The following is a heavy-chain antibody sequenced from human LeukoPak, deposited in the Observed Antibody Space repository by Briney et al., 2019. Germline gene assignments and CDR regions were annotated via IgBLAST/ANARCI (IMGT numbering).Heavy chain of an antibody. CDR1: GFTFSSYE. J-gene: IGHJ5*02. CDR3: ARGGGTMIVPSWFDP. Sequence: GGSLRLSCAASGFTFSSYEMNWVRQAPGKGLEWVSYISSSGSTIYYADSVKGRFTISRDNAKNSLYLQMNSLRAEDTAVYYCARGGGTMIVPSWFDPWGQRTLVTVSS. D-gene: IGHD3-22*01. V-gene: IGHV3-48*03. CDR2: ISSSGSTI.